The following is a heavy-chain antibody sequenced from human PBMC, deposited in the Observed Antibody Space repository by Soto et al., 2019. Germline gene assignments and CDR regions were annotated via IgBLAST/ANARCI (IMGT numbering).Heavy chain of an antibody. J-gene: IGHJ2*01. CDR1: GGSISSGGYY. D-gene: IGHD3-22*01. Sequence: QVQLQESGPGLVKPSQTLSLTCTVSGGSISSGGYYWSWIRQHPGKGLEWIGYIYYSGSTYYNPSINRRVTMSVDTSKTQSSLKLRSVTAADTAVYYCARVWGYDSSGYDSSWNFDLWGRGTLVTVSS. CDR2: IYYSGST. V-gene: IGHV4-31*03. CDR3: ARVWGYDSSGYDSSWNFDL.